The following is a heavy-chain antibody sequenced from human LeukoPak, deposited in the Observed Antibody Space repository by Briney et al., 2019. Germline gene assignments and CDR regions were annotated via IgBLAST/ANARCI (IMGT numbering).Heavy chain of an antibody. CDR2: IYYSGST. D-gene: IGHD3-22*01. V-gene: IGHV4-31*03. Sequence: PSETLSLTCTVSGGSISSGGYYWSWIRQHPGKGLEWIGYIYYSGSTYYNPSLKSRITISVDTSKNQFSLKLSSVTAADTAEYYCAREKTAYYYDSSGYSEGAFDIWGQGTMVTVSS. J-gene: IGHJ3*02. CDR1: GGSISSGGYY. CDR3: AREKTAYYYDSSGYSEGAFDI.